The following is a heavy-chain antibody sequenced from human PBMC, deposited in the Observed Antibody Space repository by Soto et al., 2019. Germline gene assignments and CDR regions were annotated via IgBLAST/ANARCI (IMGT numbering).Heavy chain of an antibody. V-gene: IGHV4-4*02. D-gene: IGHD2-8*02. CDR3: ARDKITGLFDY. J-gene: IGHJ4*02. CDR1: GGPISSSNW. Sequence: PSETLSLTCAVSGGPISSSNWWSWVRQPPGTGLEWIGSINHSGSTNYNPSLKSRVTISVDTSKNQFSLKLTSVTAADTAVYYCARDKITGLFDYWGQGTLVTVSS. CDR2: INHSGST.